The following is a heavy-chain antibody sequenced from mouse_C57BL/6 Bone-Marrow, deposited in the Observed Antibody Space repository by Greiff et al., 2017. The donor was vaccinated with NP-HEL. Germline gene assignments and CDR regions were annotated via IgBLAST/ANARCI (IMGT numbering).Heavy chain of an antibody. CDR1: GYTFTDHT. CDR2: IYPRDGST. CDR3: ARDYGSSYRVYYAMDY. J-gene: IGHJ4*01. Sequence: VQLQQSDAELVKPGASVKISCKVSGYTFTDHTIHWMKQRPEQGLEWIGYIYPRDGSTKYNEKFKGKATLTADKSSSTAYMQLNSLTSEDSAVYFCARDYGSSYRVYYAMDYWGQGTSVTVSS. V-gene: IGHV1-78*01. D-gene: IGHD1-1*01.